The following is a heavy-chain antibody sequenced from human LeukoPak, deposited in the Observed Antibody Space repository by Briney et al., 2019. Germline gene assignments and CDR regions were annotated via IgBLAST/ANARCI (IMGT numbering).Heavy chain of an antibody. Sequence: SETLSLTCAVYGGSFSGYYWRWIRQPPGKGLEWIGEINHSGSTNYNPSLKSRVTISVDTSKNQFSLKLSSVTAADTAVYYCARVRYSGYDFCNDHWGQGTLVTVSS. D-gene: IGHD5-12*01. CDR1: GGSFSGYY. J-gene: IGHJ4*02. CDR2: INHSGST. V-gene: IGHV4-34*01. CDR3: ARVRYSGYDFCNDH.